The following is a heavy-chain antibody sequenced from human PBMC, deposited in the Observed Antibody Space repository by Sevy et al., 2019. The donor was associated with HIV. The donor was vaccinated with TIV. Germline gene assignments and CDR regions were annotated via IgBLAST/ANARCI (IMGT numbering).Heavy chain of an antibody. D-gene: IGHD3-10*01. V-gene: IGHV4-39*01. CDR1: GGSISSSSYY. CDR2: IYYSGST. J-gene: IGHJ4*02. Sequence: SETLSLTCTVSGGSISSSSYYWGWIRQPPGKGLEWIGSIYYSGSTYYNPSLKSRVTISVDTSKNQFSLKLSSVTVADTAVYYCARRRGLYYFDYWGQGTLVTVSS. CDR3: ARRRGLYYFDY.